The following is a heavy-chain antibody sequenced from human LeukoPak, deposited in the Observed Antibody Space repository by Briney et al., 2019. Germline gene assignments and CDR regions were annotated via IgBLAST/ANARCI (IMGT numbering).Heavy chain of an antibody. V-gene: IGHV3-30*18. J-gene: IGHJ4*02. CDR1: GFTFSDYY. CDR3: AKSDIVVVVAATTLDY. CDR2: ISYDGSNK. Sequence: GGSLRLSCAASGFTFSDYYMSWIRQAPGKGLEWVAVISYDGSNKYYADSVKGRFTISRDNSKNTLYLQMNSLRAEDTAVYYCAKSDIVVVVAATTLDYWGQGTLVTVSS. D-gene: IGHD2-15*01.